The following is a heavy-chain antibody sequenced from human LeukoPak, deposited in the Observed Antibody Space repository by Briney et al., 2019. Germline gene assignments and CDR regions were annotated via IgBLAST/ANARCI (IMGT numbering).Heavy chain of an antibody. CDR2: ISYDGSNK. Sequence: GRSLRLSCAASGFTFSSYCMHWVRQAPGKGLEWVAVISYDGSNKYYADSVKGRFTISRDNSKNTLYLQMNSLRAEDTAVYYCAKDGGGYYYDSSGYYPDYWGQGTLVTVSS. J-gene: IGHJ4*02. CDR3: AKDGGGYYYDSSGYYPDY. CDR1: GFTFSSYC. V-gene: IGHV3-30*18. D-gene: IGHD3-22*01.